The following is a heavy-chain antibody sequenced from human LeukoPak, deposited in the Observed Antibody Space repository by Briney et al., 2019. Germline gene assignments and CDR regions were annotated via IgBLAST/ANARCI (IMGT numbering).Heavy chain of an antibody. D-gene: IGHD3-10*01. CDR1: GGSFSDYY. V-gene: IGHV4-34*01. J-gene: IGHJ4*02. Sequence: NPSETLSLTCAVYGGSFSDYYWNWLRQSPGKGLEWIEEISHSGSTNYTPSLKSRVTISVDTSKNQFSLKVKSVTAADAAVYYCARAYYYGSGSYGLDYWGQGTLVTVFS. CDR3: ARAYYYGSGSYGLDY. CDR2: ISHSGST.